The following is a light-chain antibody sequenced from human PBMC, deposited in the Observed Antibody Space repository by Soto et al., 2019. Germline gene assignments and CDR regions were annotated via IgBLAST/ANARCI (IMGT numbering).Light chain of an antibody. CDR2: RNS. CDR1: SSNIGSNY. Sequence: QSVLTQPPSASGTPGQRVTISCSGSSSNIGSNYVYWYQQLPGTAPKLLIYRNSQRPSGVPDRFSGSKSGTSASLAISGLRSEDEADYYCAAWDDNLSGLYVFGAGTKVTVL. CDR3: AAWDDNLSGLYV. J-gene: IGLJ1*01. V-gene: IGLV1-47*01.